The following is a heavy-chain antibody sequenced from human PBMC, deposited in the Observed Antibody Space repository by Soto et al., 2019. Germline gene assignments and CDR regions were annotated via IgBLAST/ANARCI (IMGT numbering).Heavy chain of an antibody. D-gene: IGHD4-17*01. V-gene: IGHV1-69*04. Sequence: GASVKVSCKASGGTLSSYTISWVRQAPGQGLEWIGRIIPILGIANYAQKFQGRVTITADKSTSTAYMELSSLRSEDTAVYYCAREYTVTSAFDYWGQGTLVTVSS. CDR2: IIPILGIA. CDR1: GGTLSSYT. J-gene: IGHJ4*02. CDR3: AREYTVTSAFDY.